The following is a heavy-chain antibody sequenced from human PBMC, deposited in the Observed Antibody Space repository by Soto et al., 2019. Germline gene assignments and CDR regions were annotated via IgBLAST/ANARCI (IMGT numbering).Heavy chain of an antibody. CDR3: AIHSYYSHPLRFYP. Sequence: SETLSLTCTVSGGSISGYYWSWIRQPPGKGPEWIGNIHYSGSTNYNPSLKSRVTISVDTSKNQFSLRLSSVTAAETAVYYCAIHSYYSHPLRFYPCGQGTLVIVSS. D-gene: IGHD2-21*01. V-gene: IGHV4-59*08. CDR2: IHYSGST. CDR1: GGSISGYY. J-gene: IGHJ5*02.